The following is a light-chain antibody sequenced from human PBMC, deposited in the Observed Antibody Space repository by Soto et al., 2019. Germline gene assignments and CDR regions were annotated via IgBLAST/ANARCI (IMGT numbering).Light chain of an antibody. CDR2: DAS. J-gene: IGKJ5*01. CDR3: QEYDGAPIT. V-gene: IGKV3-20*01. CDR1: QSVSYY. Sequence: IVFNQSPRTLSMSPGEIATLSCRASQSVSYYLAWYQQKPGQAPRLLIYDASNRASGMPERFSGSGSGTDFTLTIARLEPEDFAVYYCQEYDGAPITFGLGTRLEIK.